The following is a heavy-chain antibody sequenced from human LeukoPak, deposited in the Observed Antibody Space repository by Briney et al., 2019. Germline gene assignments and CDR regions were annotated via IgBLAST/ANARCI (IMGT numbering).Heavy chain of an antibody. J-gene: IGHJ4*02. V-gene: IGHV3-30*18. CDR3: AKDRVGASPLAY. CDR1: GCTFSSYG. Sequence: GGSLRLSCAASGCTFSSYGMRWVLRAPAKGREGVAVISYDGSNKYYTDSVKGRFTISIDNSKNKLYLQMNSVRAEDTAVYYGAKDRVGASPLAYWGQGTLVTVSS. CDR2: ISYDGSNK. D-gene: IGHD1-26*01.